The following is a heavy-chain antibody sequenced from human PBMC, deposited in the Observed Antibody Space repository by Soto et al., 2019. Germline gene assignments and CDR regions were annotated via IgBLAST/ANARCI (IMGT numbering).Heavy chain of an antibody. Sequence: QVQLQESGPGLVKPSETLSLTCIVSGGSVSSGNYYWSWIRQPPGKGLEWIGYIYYTGSTNYNPSLKSRVTISVDMSRNQFSLKLSSVTAADTAVYYCAREGVRGRWCDPWGQGTLVTVSS. CDR1: GGSVSSGNYY. V-gene: IGHV4-61*01. CDR2: IYYTGST. J-gene: IGHJ5*02. D-gene: IGHD3-10*01. CDR3: AREGVRGRWCDP.